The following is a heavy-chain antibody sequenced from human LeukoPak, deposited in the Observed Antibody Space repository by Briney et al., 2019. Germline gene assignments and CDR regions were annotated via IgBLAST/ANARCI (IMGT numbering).Heavy chain of an antibody. D-gene: IGHD6-19*01. J-gene: IGHJ4*02. CDR1: GFTFDDYA. V-gene: IGHV3-9*01. CDR3: AKAPAVAGTPFDY. CDR2: ISWNSGSI. Sequence: GGSLRLSCAASGFTFDDYAMHWVRQAPGKGLEWVSGISWNSGSIGYADSVKGRFTTSRDNAKNSLYLQMNSLRAEDTALYYCAKAPAVAGTPFDYWGQGTLVTVSS.